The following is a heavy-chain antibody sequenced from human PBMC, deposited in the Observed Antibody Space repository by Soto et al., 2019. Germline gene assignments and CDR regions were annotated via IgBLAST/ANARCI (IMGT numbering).Heavy chain of an antibody. CDR3: AKDRGYSSSSDYFDY. V-gene: IGHV3-9*01. D-gene: IGHD6-6*01. CDR1: GFTFDDYA. CDR2: ISWNSGSI. Sequence: GGSLRLSCAASGFTFDDYAMHWVRQAPGKGLEWVSGISWNSGSIGYADSVKGRFTISRDNAKNSLYLQMNSLRAEDTALYYCAKDRGYSSSSDYFDYWGQGTLVTVSS. J-gene: IGHJ4*02.